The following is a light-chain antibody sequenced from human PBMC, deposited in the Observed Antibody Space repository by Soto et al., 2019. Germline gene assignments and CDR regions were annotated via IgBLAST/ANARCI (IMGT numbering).Light chain of an antibody. J-gene: IGLJ1*01. Sequence: QSVLTQPRSVSGSPGQSVTISCTGTTSDLGSYDYVSWYQQHPGRAPKLMIYDVTKQPSGVPDRFSGSKSGNTASLTISRLQADDEAHYYCCSFSGTNTLYVFGTGTKLTVL. CDR1: TSDLGSYDY. CDR2: DVT. V-gene: IGLV2-11*01. CDR3: CSFSGTNTLYV.